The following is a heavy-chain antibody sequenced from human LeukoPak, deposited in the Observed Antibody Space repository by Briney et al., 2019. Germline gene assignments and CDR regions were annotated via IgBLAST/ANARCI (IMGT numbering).Heavy chain of an antibody. Sequence: ASVKVSCKTSGYGFTYYYMHWVRQAPGQGLEWMGWINPNSGGTSSAQKFQGRVTMTRDTSITTVYMEVSWLTSDDTAIYYCARADRLHGGPYLIGPWGQGTLVTVSS. CDR1: GYGFTYYY. V-gene: IGHV1-2*02. CDR2: INPNSGGT. CDR3: ARADRLHGGPYLIGP. J-gene: IGHJ5*02. D-gene: IGHD2-21*01.